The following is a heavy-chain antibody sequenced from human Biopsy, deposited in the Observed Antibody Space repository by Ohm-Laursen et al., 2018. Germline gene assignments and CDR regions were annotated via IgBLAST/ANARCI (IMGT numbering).Heavy chain of an antibody. Sequence: SDTLSLTWTVSGDSVSSGSFYWTWIRQPPGQGLEYIGYIHDRGSTANYNPSLESRVTMSVDMPKNQFSLKLSSVTAANTAIYYCARGMRSSGWPYFDSWGQGTLVTVSS. V-gene: IGHV4-61*01. CDR1: GDSVSSGSFY. CDR2: IHDRGSTA. J-gene: IGHJ4*02. D-gene: IGHD6-19*01. CDR3: ARGMRSSGWPYFDS.